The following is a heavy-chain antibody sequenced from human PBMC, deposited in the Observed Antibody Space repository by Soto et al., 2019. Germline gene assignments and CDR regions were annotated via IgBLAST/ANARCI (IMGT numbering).Heavy chain of an antibody. CDR3: AKDMYYGSGSSIAFDI. CDR2: ISGSDGST. J-gene: IGHJ3*02. D-gene: IGHD3-10*01. Sequence: GGSLRLSCAASGFTFSSYAMSWVRQAPGKGLEWVSAISGSDGSTYYADSVKGRFTISRDNSKNTLYLQMNSLRAEDTAVYYCAKDMYYGSGSSIAFDIWGQGTMVTVSS. V-gene: IGHV3-23*01. CDR1: GFTFSSYA.